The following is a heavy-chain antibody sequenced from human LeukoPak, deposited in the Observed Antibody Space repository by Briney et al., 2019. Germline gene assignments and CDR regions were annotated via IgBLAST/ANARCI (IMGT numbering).Heavy chain of an antibody. CDR2: INHSGST. J-gene: IGHJ4*02. V-gene: IGHV4-34*01. D-gene: IGHD3-10*01. CDR1: GGSFSGYY. CDR3: ARETRGYYGSGSSIRYYFDY. Sequence: PSETLSLTCAVYGGSFSGYYWSWIRQPPGKGLEWIGEINHSGSTNYNPSLKSRVTISVDTSKNQFSLKLSSVTAADTAVYYCARETRGYYGSGSSIRYYFDYWGQGTLVTVSS.